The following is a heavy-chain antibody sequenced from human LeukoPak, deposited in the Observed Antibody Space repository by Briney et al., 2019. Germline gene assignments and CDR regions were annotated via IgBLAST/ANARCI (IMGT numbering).Heavy chain of an antibody. CDR2: IYPGDSDT. D-gene: IGHD6-13*01. CDR1: GYSFTSYW. J-gene: IGHJ4*02. Sequence: GESLKITCKGSGYSFTSYWIGWVRQMPGKGLEWMGIIYPGDSDTRYSPSFQGQVTISADKSISTAYLQWSSLKASDTAMYYCARLGSSSSSWTENIDYWGQGTLVTVSS. CDR3: ARLGSSSSSWTENIDY. V-gene: IGHV5-51*01.